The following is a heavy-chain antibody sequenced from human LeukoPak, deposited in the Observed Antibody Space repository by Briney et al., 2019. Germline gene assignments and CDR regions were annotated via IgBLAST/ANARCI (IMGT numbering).Heavy chain of an antibody. D-gene: IGHD6-19*01. CDR2: ISWNSGSI. J-gene: IGHJ4*02. Sequence: PGGSLRLSCAASGFTFDDYAMHWVRQAPGKGLEWVSGISWNSGSIDYADSVKGRFTISRDNAKNSLYLQMNSLRAEDTAVYYWERDQKRQWMVALAYWGGGTLVTVSS. CDR3: ERDQKRQWMVALAY. CDR1: GFTFDDYA. V-gene: IGHV3-9*01.